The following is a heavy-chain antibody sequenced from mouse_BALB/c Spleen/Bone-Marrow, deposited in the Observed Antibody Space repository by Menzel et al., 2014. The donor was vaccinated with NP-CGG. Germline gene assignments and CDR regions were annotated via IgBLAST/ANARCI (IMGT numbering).Heavy chain of an antibody. CDR3: ARDPRWLLAMDY. CDR2: SRNKASDYTT. J-gene: IGHJ4*01. Sequence: EVKVVESGGGLVQPGGSLRLSCATSGFTFSDFYMEWVRQSPGKRLEWIAASRNKASDYTTEYSASVKGRFIVSRDTSQSILYLQMNALRAEDTAIYYCARDPRWLLAMDYWGQGTSVTVSS. D-gene: IGHD2-3*01. CDR1: GFTFSDFY. V-gene: IGHV7-1*02.